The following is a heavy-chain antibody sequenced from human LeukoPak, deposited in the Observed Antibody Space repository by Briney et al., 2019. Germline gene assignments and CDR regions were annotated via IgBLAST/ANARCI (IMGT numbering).Heavy chain of an antibody. D-gene: IGHD3-10*01. CDR3: AKGGSGFGFYYVMDV. V-gene: IGHV3-23*01. J-gene: IGHJ6*02. CDR2: TSDSGTTT. Sequence: GFLRLFCAASEFTFSSFAMNWVRQAPGKGLEWVSGTSDSGTTTYYADSVKGRFTMSRDNSKKTLFLQMDSLRAEDTAVYYCAKGGSGFGFYYVMDVWGQGTTVTVSS. CDR1: EFTFSSFA.